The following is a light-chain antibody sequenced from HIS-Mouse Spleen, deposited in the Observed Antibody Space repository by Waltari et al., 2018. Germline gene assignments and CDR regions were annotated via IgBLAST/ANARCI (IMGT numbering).Light chain of an antibody. V-gene: IGLV2-23*01. CDR3: CSYAGSSTWV. Sequence: QPPLPHPASGSGSPGPSITISCPGTSTDAGFLNLVSWSHQHPGKVPLLRIYEGSKRPSGVSNRFSGSKSGNTASLTISGLQAEDEADYYCCSYAGSSTWVFGGGTKLTVL. J-gene: IGLJ3*02. CDR1: STDAGFLNL. CDR2: EGS.